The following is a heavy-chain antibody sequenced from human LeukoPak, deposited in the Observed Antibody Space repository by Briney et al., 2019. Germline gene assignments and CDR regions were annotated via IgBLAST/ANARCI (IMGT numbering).Heavy chain of an antibody. J-gene: IGHJ4*02. D-gene: IGHD3-10*01. CDR3: ARDQYGSGSSYYFDY. Sequence: SGGSLRLSCAASGFTVSSNYMSWVRQAPGKGLEWVSVIYSGGSTYYADSVKGRFTISRDNSKNTLYLQMNSLRAEDTAVYYCARDQYGSGSSYYFDYWGQGTLVTVSS. V-gene: IGHV3-66*01. CDR1: GFTVSSNY. CDR2: IYSGGST.